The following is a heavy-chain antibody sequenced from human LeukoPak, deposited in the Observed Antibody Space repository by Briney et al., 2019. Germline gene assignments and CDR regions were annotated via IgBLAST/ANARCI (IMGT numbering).Heavy chain of an antibody. D-gene: IGHD3-3*01. J-gene: IGHJ6*03. CDR2: IYSGGST. V-gene: IGHV3-53*05. CDR1: GFTVSSNY. Sequence: GGSLRLSCAASGFTVSSNYMSWVRQAPGKGLEWVSVIYSGGSTYYADSVKGRFTISRDNSKNTLYLQMNSLRGEDTAVYYCAKDGTYYDFWSGYRERAADYHYMDVWGKGTTVTVSS. CDR3: AKDGTYYDFWSGYRERAADYHYMDV.